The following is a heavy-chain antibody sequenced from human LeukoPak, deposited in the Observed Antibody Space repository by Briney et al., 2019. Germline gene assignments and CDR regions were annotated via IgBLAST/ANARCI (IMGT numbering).Heavy chain of an antibody. CDR2: ISYDGSNK. D-gene: IGHD5-18*01. V-gene: IGHV3-30*04. Sequence: GGSLRLSCAASGFTFSSYAMHWVRQAPGKGLEWVAVISYDGSNKYYADSVKGRFTISRDNSENTLYLQMNSLRAEDTAVYYCARDFGYSYGPAYYFDYWGQGTLVTVSS. CDR1: GFTFSSYA. CDR3: ARDFGYSYGPAYYFDY. J-gene: IGHJ4*02.